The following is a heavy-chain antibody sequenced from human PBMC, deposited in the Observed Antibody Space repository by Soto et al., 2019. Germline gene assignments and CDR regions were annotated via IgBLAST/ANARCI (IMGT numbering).Heavy chain of an antibody. CDR1: GYTFSNYG. J-gene: IGHJ6*02. V-gene: IGHV1-18*01. CDR3: SRFIMVGGWFDPNYYHGMDV. Sequence: QVQLVQSGAEVKKPGASVTVSCKTSGYTFSNYGINWVRQAPGQGLEWMGWISGYNGNTNYAQTVQGRVTMTTDTSTGTVYMELRSLKSDDTDISYCSRFIMVGGWFDPNYYHGMDVWGQGTTVTVSS. CDR2: ISGYNGNT. D-gene: IGHD6-19*01.